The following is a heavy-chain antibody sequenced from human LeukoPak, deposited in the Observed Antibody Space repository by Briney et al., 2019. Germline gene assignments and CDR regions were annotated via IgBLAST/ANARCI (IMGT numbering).Heavy chain of an antibody. D-gene: IGHD3-10*01. CDR1: GYTFTSYA. J-gene: IGHJ4*02. CDR2: INTNTGNP. CDR3: ASSFGPSGSYYLEARYYFDY. V-gene: IGHV7-4-1*02. Sequence: ASVKVSCKASGYTFTSYAMNWVRQAPGQGLEWMGWINTNTGNPTYAQGFTGRFVFSLDTSVSTAYLQISSLKAEGTAVYYCASSFGPSGSYYLEARYYFDYWGQGTLVTVSS.